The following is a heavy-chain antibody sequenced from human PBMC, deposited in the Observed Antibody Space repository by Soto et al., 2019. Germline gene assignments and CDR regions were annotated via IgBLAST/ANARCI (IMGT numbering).Heavy chain of an antibody. J-gene: IGHJ2*01. CDR2: IKSKTDGGTT. CDR3: TIDSCNTNVLVRFAYPAQRSPDL. Sequence: PGGSLGLCCAASGVTFSRAWIKWVRQAPGKGLEWVGRIKSKTDGGTTDFAASVKGRFAISRDDSKNMVYLQMNSLKTEDTAVYYCTIDSCNTNVLVRFAYPAQRSPDL. V-gene: IGHV3-15*07. CDR1: GVTFSRAW. D-gene: IGHD2-21*01.